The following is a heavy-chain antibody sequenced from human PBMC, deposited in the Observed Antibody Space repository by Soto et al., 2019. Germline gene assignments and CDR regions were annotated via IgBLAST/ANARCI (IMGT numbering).Heavy chain of an antibody. CDR2: IIPIFGTA. V-gene: IGHV1-69*01. CDR3: ASGGSRYCSSTSCQNYFDY. Sequence: QVQLVQSGAEVKKPGSSVKVSCKASGGTFSSYAISWVRQAPGQGLEWMGGIIPIFGTANYAQKLQGRVTITADESTSTAYMELSSLRSEDTAVYYCASGGSRYCSSTSCQNYFDYWGQGTLVTVSS. D-gene: IGHD2-2*01. CDR1: GGTFSSYA. J-gene: IGHJ4*02.